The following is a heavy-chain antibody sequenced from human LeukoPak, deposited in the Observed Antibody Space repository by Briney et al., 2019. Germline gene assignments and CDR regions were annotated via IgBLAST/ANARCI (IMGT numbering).Heavy chain of an antibody. CDR3: ARRGCNGGSCYGY. Sequence: GESLKISCKGSGYSFSNEWIGWVRQMPGKGLEWMGIIYPGDSDTRYSPSFQGQVTISADKSISTAYLQRSSLEASDTAMYYCARRGCNGGSCYGYWGQGTLVTVSS. D-gene: IGHD2-15*01. J-gene: IGHJ4*02. V-gene: IGHV5-51*01. CDR2: IYPGDSDT. CDR1: GYSFSNEW.